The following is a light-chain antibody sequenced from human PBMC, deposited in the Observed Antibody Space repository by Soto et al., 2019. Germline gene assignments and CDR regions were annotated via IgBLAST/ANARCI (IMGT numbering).Light chain of an antibody. Sequence: QSALTHPASVSGSPGQSITISCTGTSSDVGGYNYVSWYQQHPGKAPKLMIYEVSNRPSGVSNRFSGSKSGNTASLTISGLQAEEEADYYCSSYTSSSTVVFGGGTQMTV. CDR2: EVS. CDR3: SSYTSSSTVV. CDR1: SSDVGGYNY. J-gene: IGLJ2*01. V-gene: IGLV2-14*01.